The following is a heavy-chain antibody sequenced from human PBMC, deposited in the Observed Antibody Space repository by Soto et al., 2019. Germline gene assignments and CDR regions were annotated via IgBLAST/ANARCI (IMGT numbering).Heavy chain of an antibody. D-gene: IGHD6-19*01. V-gene: IGHV3-21*01. CDR3: ARDLWRTYRSGPYNDY. CDR2: ISSGSSYI. CDR1: GFTFSTYS. J-gene: IGHJ4*02. Sequence: EVQLVESGGGLVKPGGSLRLSCAASGFTFSTYSMNWVRQAPGKGLEWVSSISSGSSYIYYSDSLKGRFTISRDDAKNSLYLQMNSLRDEDTAVYYCARDLWRTYRSGPYNDYWGQGTLVTVSS.